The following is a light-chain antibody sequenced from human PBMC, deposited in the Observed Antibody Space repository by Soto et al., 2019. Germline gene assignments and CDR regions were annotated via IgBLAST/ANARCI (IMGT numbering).Light chain of an antibody. V-gene: IGLV1-40*01. CDR2: ANS. CDR1: SSNIGAGYN. CDR3: QSYDTSLLVV. Sequence: QSVLTQPPSVSGAPGQRVTISCTGTSSNIGAGYNVHWFQQLPGTAPKLLIYANSNRPSGVPDRFSGSKSGTSASLAITGLQAEDEADYYFQSYDTSLLVVFGGGTQLTVL. J-gene: IGLJ2*01.